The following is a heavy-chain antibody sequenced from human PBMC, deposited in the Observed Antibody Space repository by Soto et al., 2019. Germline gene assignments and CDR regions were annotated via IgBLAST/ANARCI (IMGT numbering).Heavy chain of an antibody. CDR1: GYTFTTYA. V-gene: IGHV1-3*01. D-gene: IGHD1-26*01. Sequence: ASVKVSCKASGYTFTTYALHWVRQAPGQRPEWMGWINPASGHTKYSKKFQDRVTITRDTSASSGYMELSSLRSEDTAVYYCGRSVVGATGEILYNAMDVWGQGTTVTVSS. CDR2: INPASGHT. CDR3: GRSVVGATGEILYNAMDV. J-gene: IGHJ6*02.